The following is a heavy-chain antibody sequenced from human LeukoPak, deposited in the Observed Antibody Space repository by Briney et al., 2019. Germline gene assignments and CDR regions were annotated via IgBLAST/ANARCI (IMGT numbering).Heavy chain of an antibody. V-gene: IGHV4-59*01. D-gene: IGHD3-10*01. CDR2: IYYSGTT. J-gene: IGHJ5*02. CDR1: NGSMTHFY. CDR3: ARALWGSGSVNWFDP. Sequence: SETLSLTCTVRNGSMTHFYWSWIRQTPGKGLEWIGYIYYSGTTKYNPSLQSRVTISIDTSKNQFSLSLTSVTAEDTAVYYCARALWGSGSVNWFDPWGQGTLVTVSS.